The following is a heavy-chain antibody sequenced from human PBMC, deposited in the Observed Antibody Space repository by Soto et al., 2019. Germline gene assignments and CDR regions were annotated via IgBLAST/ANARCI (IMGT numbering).Heavy chain of an antibody. CDR3: ARVFRFLEWLLYDYYYYYMDV. CDR2: MNPNSGNT. Sequence: GASVKVSCKASGYTFTSYDINWVRQATGQGLEWMGWMNPNSGNTGYAQKFQGRVTMTRNTSISTAYMELSSLRSEDTAVYYCARVFRFLEWLLYDYYYYYMDVWGKGTTVTVSS. J-gene: IGHJ6*03. CDR1: GYTFTSYD. V-gene: IGHV1-8*01. D-gene: IGHD3-3*01.